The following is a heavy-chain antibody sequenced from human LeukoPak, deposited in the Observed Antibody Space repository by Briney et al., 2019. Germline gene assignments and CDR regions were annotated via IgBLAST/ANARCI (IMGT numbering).Heavy chain of an antibody. CDR2: ISGSGGST. CDR1: GFTFSSYA. V-gene: IGHV3-23*01. J-gene: IGHJ4*02. Sequence: GGSLRLSCAASGFTFSSYAMTWVRQAPGKGLEWVSTISGSGGSTYYADSVKGRFTISRDNSKNTLYLQMNSLRAEDTAVYYCAKSSRGSSSSGFLFDYWGQGTLVTVSS. CDR3: AKSSRGSSSSGFLFDY. D-gene: IGHD6-6*01.